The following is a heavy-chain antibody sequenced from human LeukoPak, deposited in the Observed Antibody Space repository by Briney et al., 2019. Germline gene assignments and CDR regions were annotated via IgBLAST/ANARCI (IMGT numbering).Heavy chain of an antibody. CDR2: IGTASDT. J-gene: IGHJ6*03. Sequence: GGSLRLSCAASGFTFSSFDMHWVRQPTGQGLEWVSTIGTASDTYYPGSVEGRFTLSRDNAKNSLYLQMNRLTAGDTAVYYCARGPPRGKYYYMDVWGKGTTVTVSS. CDR1: GFTFSSFD. CDR3: ARGPPRGKYYYMDV. V-gene: IGHV3-13*01. D-gene: IGHD1-1*01.